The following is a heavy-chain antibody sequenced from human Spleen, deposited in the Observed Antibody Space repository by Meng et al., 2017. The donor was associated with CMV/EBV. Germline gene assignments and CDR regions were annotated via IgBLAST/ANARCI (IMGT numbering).Heavy chain of an antibody. V-gene: IGHV3-74*01. Sequence: GGSLRLSCAASGFTFNSYWMHWVRQAPGKGLVWVSHIDSDGSTTTYADSVKGRFAISRDNAKNTLYPQLSGLRAEDTAVYYCAREAQYGSSSSRFDYWGQGTLVTVSS. CDR2: IDSDGSTT. CDR3: AREAQYGSSSSRFDY. CDR1: GFTFNSYW. D-gene: IGHD6-6*01. J-gene: IGHJ4*02.